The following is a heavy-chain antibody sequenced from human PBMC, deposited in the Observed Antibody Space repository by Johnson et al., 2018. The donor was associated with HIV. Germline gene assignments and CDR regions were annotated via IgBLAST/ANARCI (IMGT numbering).Heavy chain of an antibody. CDR3: AKGADYADYEGAFDI. V-gene: IGHV3-66*01. D-gene: IGHD4-17*01. CDR2: IYSGGSS. CDR1: DFTAGSIY. J-gene: IGHJ3*02. Sequence: VQLVESGGGLVQPGGSLRLSCPASDFTAGSIYMSWVRQAPGKGLEWVSLIYSGGSSSYADPVKGRFTISRDNSKNTLYLQMNSLRVEDTAVYYCAKGADYADYEGAFDIWGQGTMVTVSS.